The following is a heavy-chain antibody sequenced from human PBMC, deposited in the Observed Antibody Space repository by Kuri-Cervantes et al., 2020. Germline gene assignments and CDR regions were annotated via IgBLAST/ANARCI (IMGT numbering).Heavy chain of an antibody. CDR2: IYYSGST. Sequence: GSLRLSCTVSGGSISSGSYYWSWIRQPPGKGLEWIGSIYYSGSTYYNPSLKSRVTISVDTSKNQFSLKLSSVTAADTAVYYCARLVDSSRGPCFDYWGQGTLVTVSS. CDR3: ARLVDSSRGPCFDY. J-gene: IGHJ4*02. D-gene: IGHD3-22*01. CDR1: GGSISSGSYY. V-gene: IGHV4-39*01.